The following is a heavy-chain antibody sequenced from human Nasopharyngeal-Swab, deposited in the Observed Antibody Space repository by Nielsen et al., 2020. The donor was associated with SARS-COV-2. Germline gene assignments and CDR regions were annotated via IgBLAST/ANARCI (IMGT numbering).Heavy chain of an antibody. V-gene: IGHV4-59*01. CDR2: IYYSGST. J-gene: IGHJ6*02. D-gene: IGHD5-18*01. CDR1: GGSISSYY. CDR3: ARDRTLSDTGYSDPRGDMDV. Sequence: AETLSLTCAVSGGSISSYYWSWIRQPPGKGLEWIGYIYYSGSTNYNHSLKSRVTISVDTSKNQFSLKLSSVTAAETAVYYCARDRTLSDTGYSDPRGDMDVWGQGTTVTVSS.